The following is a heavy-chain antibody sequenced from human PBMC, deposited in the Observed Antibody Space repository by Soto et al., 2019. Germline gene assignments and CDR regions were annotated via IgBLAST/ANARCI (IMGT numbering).Heavy chain of an antibody. CDR3: ARDPLIMTTVTTAYYYGMDV. D-gene: IGHD4-17*01. CDR2: ISYDGSNK. V-gene: IGHV3-30-3*01. CDR1: GFTFSSYA. Sequence: QVQLVESGGGVVQPGRSLRLSCAASGFTFSSYAMHWVRQAPGKGLEWVAVISYDGSNKYYADSVKGRFTISRDNSKNTLYLQMNSLRAEDTAVYYWARDPLIMTTVTTAYYYGMDVWGQGTTVTVSS. J-gene: IGHJ6*02.